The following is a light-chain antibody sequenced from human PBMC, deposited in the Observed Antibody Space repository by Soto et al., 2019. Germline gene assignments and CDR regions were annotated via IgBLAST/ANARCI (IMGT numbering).Light chain of an antibody. CDR1: QDIGNF. CDR3: QQYHSWPAT. V-gene: IGKV1-16*02. CDR2: AAS. Sequence: DIQMTQSPSSLSASVGDTVTITGRASQDIGNFFAWFQQKPGKAPKSLLSAASSMKSGGPSKFSVSGSGTDIFLTINSLQPEDGATYYCQQYHSWPATFGGGTKVEI. J-gene: IGKJ4*01.